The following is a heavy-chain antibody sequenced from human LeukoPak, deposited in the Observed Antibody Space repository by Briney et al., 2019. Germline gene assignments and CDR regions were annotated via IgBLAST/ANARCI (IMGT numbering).Heavy chain of an antibody. V-gene: IGHV4-59*01. J-gene: IGHJ4*02. Sequence: SETLPLTCAVFGGSINSYDWTWIRQPPGKGLEWIGYIYYSGSTKYHPSLKSRVTISVDTSKNQFSLKLSSVTAADTAVYYCARDKAYDLDEASGYYYNRGLDYWGQGTLVTVSS. CDR1: GGSINSYD. CDR3: ARDKAYDLDEASGYYYNRGLDY. D-gene: IGHD3-22*01. CDR2: IYYSGST.